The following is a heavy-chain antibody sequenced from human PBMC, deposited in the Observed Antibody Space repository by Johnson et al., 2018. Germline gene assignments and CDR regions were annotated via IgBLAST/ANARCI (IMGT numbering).Heavy chain of an antibody. CDR3: ARDQRIVPVYYYMDV. D-gene: IGHD2-2*01. CDR1: GFTFSSYA. V-gene: IGHV3-30*04. Sequence: QVQLVQSGEGLVQPGGSLRLSCAASGFTFSSYAMHWVRQAPGKGLEWVAVISYDGSNKYYADSVKGRFTISRDNAKNTLYLQMNSLRAEDTAVYYCARDQRIVPVYYYMDVWGKGTTVTVSS. CDR2: ISYDGSNK. J-gene: IGHJ6*03.